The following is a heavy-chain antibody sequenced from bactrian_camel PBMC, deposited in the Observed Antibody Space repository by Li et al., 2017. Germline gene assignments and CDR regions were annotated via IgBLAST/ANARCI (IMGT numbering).Heavy chain of an antibody. CDR3: SANPRWWDLRSAFGRPSDFPY. Sequence: VQLVESGGGLVQPGGSLRLSCAASGFTISIYVMSWVRQAPGKGLEWVSSNSYYSDAVKGRFTFSRDNAKNTLYLQLTSLKSEDTAMYYCSANPRWWDLRSAFGRPSDFPYWGQGTQVTVS. V-gene: IGHV3S40*01. D-gene: IGHD7*01. J-gene: IGHJ4*01. CDR1: GFTISIYV. CDR2: NS.